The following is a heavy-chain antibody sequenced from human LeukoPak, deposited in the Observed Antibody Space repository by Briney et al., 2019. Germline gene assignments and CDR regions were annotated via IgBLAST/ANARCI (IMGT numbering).Heavy chain of an antibody. CDR3: VRGFGHP. J-gene: IGHJ5*02. V-gene: IGHV4-4*07. CDR1: GGSISGYY. CDR2: VYTSETT. Sequence: SETLSLTCTVSGGSISGYYWSWFRQPAGKGLEWIGRVYTSETTNYNPSLKSRVTMSIDTSKNQFSLKLTSVAAADTAVYYCVRGFGHPWGQGTLVTVSS. D-gene: IGHD3-10*01.